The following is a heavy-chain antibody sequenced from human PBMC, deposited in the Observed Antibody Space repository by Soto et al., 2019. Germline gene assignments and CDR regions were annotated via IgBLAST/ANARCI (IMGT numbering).Heavy chain of an antibody. Sequence: GGSLRLSCAASGFTFSSYAMSWVRQAPGKGLEWVSAISGSGGSTYYADSVKGRFTISRDNSKNTLYLQMNSLRAEDTAVYYCAKDNLAQDFWSGYKLGYYYYGMDVWGQGTTVTVSS. J-gene: IGHJ6*02. CDR1: GFTFSSYA. V-gene: IGHV3-23*01. CDR3: AKDNLAQDFWSGYKLGYYYYGMDV. D-gene: IGHD3-3*01. CDR2: ISGSGGST.